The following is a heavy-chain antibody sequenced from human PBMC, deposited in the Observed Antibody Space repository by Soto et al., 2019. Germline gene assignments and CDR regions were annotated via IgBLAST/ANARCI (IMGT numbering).Heavy chain of an antibody. CDR1: GDSVSSNSAA. CDR2: TYYRSRWYN. J-gene: IGHJ4*02. D-gene: IGHD6-13*01. V-gene: IGHV6-1*01. CDR3: ARESGAIAAAGLLDY. Sequence: SQTLSLTCAISGDSVSSNSAAWNWTRQSPSRGLEWLGRTYYRSRWYNDYAVSVRSRITVNPDTSKNQFSLHLNSVTPEDTAVYYCARESGAIAAAGLLDYWGQGTLVTVSS.